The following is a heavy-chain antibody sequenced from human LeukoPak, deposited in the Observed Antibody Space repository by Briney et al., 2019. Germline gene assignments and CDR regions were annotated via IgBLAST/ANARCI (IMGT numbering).Heavy chain of an antibody. CDR2: IYHSGGS. J-gene: IGHJ5*02. CDR1: GYSISNDYY. CDR3: AKAGTTGIHHWFDP. D-gene: IGHD1-1*01. Sequence: SETLSLTCVVSGYSISNDYYWGWIRQPPGKGLEWIGNIYHSGGSYYNPSLKGRVTILVDTSKNQFSLKLSSVTAADTAVYYCAKAGTTGIHHWFDPWGQGNLVTVSS. V-gene: IGHV4-38-2*01.